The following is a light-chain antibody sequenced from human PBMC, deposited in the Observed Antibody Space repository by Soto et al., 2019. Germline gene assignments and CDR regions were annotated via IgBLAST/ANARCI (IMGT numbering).Light chain of an antibody. V-gene: IGKV3-11*01. CDR3: QQRSNWPIT. Sequence: EIVLTQSPGTLSLSPGARATLSCRASQSVSSYLAWYQQKHGQAPRLLIYDASNRATGIPARFSGSGSGTDLTITISSLEPEDCEVYDCQQRSNWPITFGQGTRREIK. CDR2: DAS. CDR1: QSVSSY. J-gene: IGKJ5*01.